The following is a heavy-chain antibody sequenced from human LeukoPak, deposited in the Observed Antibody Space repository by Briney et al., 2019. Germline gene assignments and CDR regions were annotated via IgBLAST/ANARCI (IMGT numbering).Heavy chain of an antibody. Sequence: GGSLRLSCAASEFTFSNYAVHWVRQAPGKGLQWVAVISYDGNTIHYADSVKGRFTISRDTSKNTLYLQMNSLRTEDTAVYYCARSGGLQKFDYWGQGTLVTVSS. CDR3: ARSGGLQKFDY. CDR1: EFTFSNYA. V-gene: IGHV3-30-3*01. D-gene: IGHD4-11*01. CDR2: ISYDGNTI. J-gene: IGHJ4*02.